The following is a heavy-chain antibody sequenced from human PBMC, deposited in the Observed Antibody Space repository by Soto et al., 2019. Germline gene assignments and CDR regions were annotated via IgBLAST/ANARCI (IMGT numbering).Heavy chain of an antibody. J-gene: IGHJ1*01. CDR1: GFTFSSYG. V-gene: IGHV3-33*06. CDR3: AKDPQRYCSGLSCYFYPADFQH. Sequence: QVQLVESGGGVVQPGRSLRLSCAASGFTFSSYGMHWVRQAPGKGLEWVAVIWYNGSNKYYADSVKGRFTISRDNSKNTMYLQLNSRRDEETAVYCAAKDPQRYCSGLSCYFYPADFQHWCQGTLVTVSS. D-gene: IGHD2-2*01. CDR2: IWYNGSNK.